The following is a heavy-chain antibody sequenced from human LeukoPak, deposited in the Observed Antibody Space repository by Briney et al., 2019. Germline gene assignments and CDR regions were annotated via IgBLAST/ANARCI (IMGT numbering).Heavy chain of an antibody. D-gene: IGHD4-17*01. Sequence: ASETLSLTCAVSGYSISSGYYWGWIRQPPGKGLEWIGSIYHSGSTYYNPSLKSRVTISVDTSKNQFSLKLRSVTAADTAVYYCATPTSTGGLCWGQGTLVTVSS. CDR1: GYSISSGYY. J-gene: IGHJ4*02. V-gene: IGHV4-38-2*01. CDR3: ATPTSTGGLC. CDR2: IYHSGST.